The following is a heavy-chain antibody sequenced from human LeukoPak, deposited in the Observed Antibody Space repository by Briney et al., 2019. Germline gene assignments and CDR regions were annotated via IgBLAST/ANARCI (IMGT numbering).Heavy chain of an antibody. Sequence: PSEPLPLPCTVSGRPIRSSSYYWGWIRQPPGKALECIGSTAHCGGAYFSPTLRIRVTLSVDTSKNQFSLNLISVTAADTAVDYCARGPSITIFGVVMYTWFDPWGQGTPVSVSS. D-gene: IGHD3-3*01. CDR3: ARGPSITIFGVVMYTWFDP. J-gene: IGHJ5*02. CDR2: TAHCGGA. CDR1: GRPIRSSSYY. V-gene: IGHV4-39*07.